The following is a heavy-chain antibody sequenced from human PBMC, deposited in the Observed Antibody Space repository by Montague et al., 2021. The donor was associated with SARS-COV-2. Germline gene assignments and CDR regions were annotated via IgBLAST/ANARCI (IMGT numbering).Heavy chain of an antibody. V-gene: IGHV4-38-2*02. J-gene: IGHJ3*02. CDR2: IYDSGTT. CDR3: VREKAGGLRNVFDI. CDR1: GFSIGSGDY. Sequence: SETLSLTCTVSGFSIGSGDYWGWIRQPPGKGLEWIGSIYDSGTTXYNPRRQGRLTMSIDTSTNQFSLRLTSVTAADTAVFFCVREKAGGLRNVFDIWGQGTTVTVSS.